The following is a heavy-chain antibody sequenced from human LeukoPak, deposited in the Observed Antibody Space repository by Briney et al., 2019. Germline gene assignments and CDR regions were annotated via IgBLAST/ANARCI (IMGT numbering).Heavy chain of an antibody. Sequence: ASVKVPCKASGYTFIGYYMHWVRQAPGQGLEWMGWTNPNSGGTNYAQKFQGRVTMTRDTSISTAYMELSRLRSDDTAVYYCARDLPYYDSSGYYSGYWGQGTLVTVSS. CDR2: TNPNSGGT. D-gene: IGHD3-22*01. J-gene: IGHJ4*02. CDR3: ARDLPYYDSSGYYSGY. V-gene: IGHV1-2*02. CDR1: GYTFIGYY.